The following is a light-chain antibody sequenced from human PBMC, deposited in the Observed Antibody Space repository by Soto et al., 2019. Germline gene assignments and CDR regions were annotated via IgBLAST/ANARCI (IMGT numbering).Light chain of an antibody. J-gene: IGKJ4*01. Sequence: EIVLTQSPGTLSLSPGERATLSCRASQSVNNRYLAWYQQKGGQAPRLPIYGASSRATGIPDRFSGSGSGTEFTLTISRLEPEDFAVYYCQQYGSSPPITFGGGTKVEIK. CDR3: QQYGSSPPIT. CDR2: GAS. CDR1: QSVNNRY. V-gene: IGKV3-20*01.